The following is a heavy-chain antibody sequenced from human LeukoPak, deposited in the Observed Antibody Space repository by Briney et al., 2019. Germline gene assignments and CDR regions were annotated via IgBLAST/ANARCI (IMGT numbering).Heavy chain of an antibody. V-gene: IGHV4-59*08. Sequence: SETLSLTCTVSGDSISNYYWTWIRQTPGKGLEWIGNLYHSGAADYNPSLRTRVTTSVDTSKDQFSLSLRSSTAADTAVYFCARLGKTYYMDVWGTGTTVTVSS. CDR1: GDSISNYY. CDR2: LYHSGAA. J-gene: IGHJ6*03. D-gene: IGHD1/OR15-1a*01. CDR3: ARLGKTYYMDV.